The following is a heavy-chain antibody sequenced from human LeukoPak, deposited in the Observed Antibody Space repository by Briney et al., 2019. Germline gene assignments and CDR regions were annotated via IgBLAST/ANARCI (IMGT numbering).Heavy chain of an antibody. Sequence: PGGSLRLSCAASGFTFSSYWMHWVRQAPGKGLVWGSRINSDGSSTSYADSVKGRFTISGDDAKKTLNLQMNSLRAEDTAVYYCARVHYWGQRTLVTVSS. CDR2: INSDGSST. CDR3: ARVHY. J-gene: IGHJ4*02. CDR1: GFTFSSYW. V-gene: IGHV3-74*01.